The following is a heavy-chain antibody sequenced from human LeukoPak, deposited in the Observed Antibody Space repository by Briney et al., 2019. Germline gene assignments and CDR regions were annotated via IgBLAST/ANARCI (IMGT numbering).Heavy chain of an antibody. V-gene: IGHV1-46*01. CDR2: INPSSGYT. CDR1: VYTFTSFY. Sequence: ASVKVSCKASVYTFTSFYIHWVRQAPGQGLEWMGIINPSSGYTTYARNFQGRVTMTRDTSTNTVHMELSSLRSEDTAVYYCARDFTGGGSSWSDNWFDPWGQGTLVTVSS. J-gene: IGHJ5*02. D-gene: IGHD6-13*01. CDR3: ARDFTGGGSSWSDNWFDP.